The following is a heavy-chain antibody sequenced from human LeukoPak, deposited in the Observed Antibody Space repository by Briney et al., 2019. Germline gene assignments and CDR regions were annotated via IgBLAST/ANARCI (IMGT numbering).Heavy chain of an antibody. CDR2: IYHSGST. Sequence: SETLSLTCTVSGYSISSGYYWGWIRQPPGKGLEWIGSIYHSGSTYYNPSLKSRVTISVDTSKNQFSLKLSSVTAADTAVYYCARVAYSSSWAGYYYYYMDVWGKGTTVTVSS. V-gene: IGHV4-38-2*02. CDR3: ARVAYSSSWAGYYYYYMDV. CDR1: GYSISSGYY. D-gene: IGHD6-13*01. J-gene: IGHJ6*03.